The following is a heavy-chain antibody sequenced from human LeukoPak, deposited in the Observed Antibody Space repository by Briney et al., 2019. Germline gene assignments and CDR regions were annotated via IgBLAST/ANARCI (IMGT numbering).Heavy chain of an antibody. CDR1: GFTFSSYW. J-gene: IGHJ4*02. CDR3: ARGYMI. V-gene: IGHV4-59*01. Sequence: GSLRLSCAASGFTFSSYWMSWIRQPPGKGLEWIGYIYYSGSTNYNPSLKSRVTISVDTSKNQFSLKLSSVTAADTAVYYCARGYMIWGQGTLVTVPS. D-gene: IGHD3-16*01. CDR2: IYYSGST.